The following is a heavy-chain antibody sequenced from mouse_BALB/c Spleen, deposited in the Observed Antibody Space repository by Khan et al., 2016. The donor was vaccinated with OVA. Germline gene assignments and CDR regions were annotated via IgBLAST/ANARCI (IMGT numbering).Heavy chain of an antibody. V-gene: IGHV5-17*02. D-gene: IGHD1-1*01. Sequence: EVELVESGGGLVQPGGSRKLSCAASGFTFNSYGMHWVRQAPEKGLVWVAYISGDSNTIYYTDTVKGRFTISRDNPKNTLFLQMTSLMSEYTAMYYGATSYFYGYYFDYWGPGTTLTVS. CDR2: ISGDSNTI. CDR3: ATSYFYGYYFDY. CDR1: GFTFNSYG. J-gene: IGHJ2*01.